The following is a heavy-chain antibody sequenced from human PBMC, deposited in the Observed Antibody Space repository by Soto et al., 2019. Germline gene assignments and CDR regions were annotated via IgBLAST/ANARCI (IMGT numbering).Heavy chain of an antibody. D-gene: IGHD2-21*02. Sequence: LSLTCTVSGGSISDYYWTWIRQPPGKGLEWIGYIYHSGTTHYSPSLKSRVTISLDTSKNQFSLKLTSVTAADTAVYYCARASMTAIAMDVWGQGTTVTVS. V-gene: IGHV4-59*01. CDR3: ARASMTAIAMDV. CDR1: GGSISDYY. CDR2: IYHSGTT. J-gene: IGHJ6*02.